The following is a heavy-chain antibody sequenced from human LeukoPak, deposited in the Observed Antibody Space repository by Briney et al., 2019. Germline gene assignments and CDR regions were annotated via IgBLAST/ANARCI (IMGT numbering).Heavy chain of an antibody. D-gene: IGHD3-22*01. V-gene: IGHV1-18*01. CDR1: GYTFTSYD. CDR2: ISAYNGNT. J-gene: IGHJ6*03. Sequence: GASVKVSCKASGYTFTSYDINWVRQATGQGLEWMGRISAYNGNTNYAQKFQGRVTMTTDTSTSTAYMELRSLRSDDTAVYYCARATYYYDSSGYRGLYYYMDVWGKGTTVTVSS. CDR3: ARATYYYDSSGYRGLYYYMDV.